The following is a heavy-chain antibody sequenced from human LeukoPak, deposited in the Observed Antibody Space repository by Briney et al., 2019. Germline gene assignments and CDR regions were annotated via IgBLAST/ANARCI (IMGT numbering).Heavy chain of an antibody. CDR1: GGSISSYY. V-gene: IGHV4-59*01. CDR3: AREKWELLPIFDY. D-gene: IGHD1-26*01. CDR2: ILYSGST. Sequence: SETLSLTCTVSGGSISSYYWSWIRQSPGKGLEGIGYILYSGSTNYNPSLKSRVTISVDTSKSQFSLKLSSVTAADTAVYYCAREKWELLPIFDYWGQGTLVTVSS. J-gene: IGHJ4*02.